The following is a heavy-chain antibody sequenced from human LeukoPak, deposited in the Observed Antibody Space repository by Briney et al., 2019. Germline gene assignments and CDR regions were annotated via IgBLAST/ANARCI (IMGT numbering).Heavy chain of an antibody. CDR2: IYSGGST. J-gene: IGHJ6*03. Sequence: GGSLKLSCAASGFTVSSNYTSWVRQAPGKGLEWVSVIYSGGSTYYADSVKGRFTISRDNSKNTLYLQMNSLRAEDTAVYYCARGYSSSWYYYYYMDVWGKGTTVTISS. CDR1: GFTVSSNY. CDR3: ARGYSSSWYYYYYMDV. D-gene: IGHD6-13*01. V-gene: IGHV3-53*01.